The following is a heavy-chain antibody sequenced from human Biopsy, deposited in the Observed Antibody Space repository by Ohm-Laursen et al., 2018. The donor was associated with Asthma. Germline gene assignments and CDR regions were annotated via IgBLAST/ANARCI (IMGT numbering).Heavy chain of an antibody. CDR2: INPNSGGT. V-gene: IGHV1-2*06. J-gene: IGHJ4*02. CDR3: ARGRHYDFWSGYYIEYFDY. CDR1: GYTFTGYY. Sequence: ASVKVSCKPSGYTFTGYYMHWVRQAPGQGLEWMGRINPNSGGTNYAQKFQGRVTMTRDTSISTAYMELSRLRSDDTAVYYCARGRHYDFWSGYYIEYFDYWGQGTLVTVSS. D-gene: IGHD3-3*01.